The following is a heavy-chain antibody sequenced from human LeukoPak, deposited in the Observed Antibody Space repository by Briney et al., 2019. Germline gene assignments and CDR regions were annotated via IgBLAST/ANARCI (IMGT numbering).Heavy chain of an antibody. CDR2: IKSKTDGGTT. J-gene: IGHJ1*01. V-gene: IGHV3-15*01. Sequence: GGSLRLSCAASGFTFSSYSMNWVRQAPGKGLEWVGRIKSKTDGGTTDYAAPVKGRFTISRDDSKNTLYLQMNSLKTEDTAVYYCTTDRRYSEYFHHWGQGTLVTVSS. D-gene: IGHD3-9*01. CDR1: GFTFSSYS. CDR3: TTDRRYSEYFHH.